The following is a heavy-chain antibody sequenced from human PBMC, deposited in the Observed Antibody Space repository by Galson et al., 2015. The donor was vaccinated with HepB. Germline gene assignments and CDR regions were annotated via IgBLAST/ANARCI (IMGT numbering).Heavy chain of an antibody. CDR3: AGGGPGDYYDSSGLKFDY. Sequence: TLSLTCTVSGGSISSGGYYWSWIRQHPGKGLEWIGYIYYSGSTYYNPSPKSRVTISVDTSKNQFSLKLSSVTAADTAVYYCAGGGPGDYYDSSGLKFDYWGQGTLVTVSS. CDR2: IYYSGST. D-gene: IGHD3-22*01. CDR1: GGSISSGGYY. V-gene: IGHV4-31*03. J-gene: IGHJ4*02.